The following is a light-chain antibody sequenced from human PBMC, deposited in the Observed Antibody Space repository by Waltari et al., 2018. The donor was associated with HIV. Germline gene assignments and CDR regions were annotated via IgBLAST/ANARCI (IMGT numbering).Light chain of an antibody. CDR2: GTS. J-gene: IGKJ1*01. V-gene: IGKV3-15*01. CDR3: HHYNNWRET. CDR1: QSVNSN. Sequence: EILMTPPPATLSVSPGDGATISCRASQSVNSNLAWYQQKPGQTPRLLIYGTSTRATDIPARFSGSGSGTEFTLTISSLQSEDFAVYYCHHYNNWRETFGQGTKVEIK.